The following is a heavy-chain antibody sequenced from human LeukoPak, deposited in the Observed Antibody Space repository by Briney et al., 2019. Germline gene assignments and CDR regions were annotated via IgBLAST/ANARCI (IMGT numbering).Heavy chain of an antibody. V-gene: IGHV1-69*13. Sequence: SVKVSCKASGGTFSSYAISWVRQAPGQGLEWMGGIIPIFGTADYAQKFQGRVTITADESTSTAYMELSSLSSEDTAVYYCATPGRYCSSTSCYGGYFDYWGQGTLDTVSS. CDR3: ATPGRYCSSTSCYGGYFDY. D-gene: IGHD2-2*01. J-gene: IGHJ4*02. CDR1: GGTFSSYA. CDR2: IIPIFGTA.